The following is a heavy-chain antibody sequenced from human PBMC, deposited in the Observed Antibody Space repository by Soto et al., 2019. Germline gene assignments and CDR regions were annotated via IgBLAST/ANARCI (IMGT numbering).Heavy chain of an antibody. CDR3: AKDFRPDGKYDLDY. D-gene: IGHD3-3*01. CDR2: ILSDGGTK. Sequence: EVQLLESGGGLVQPGGSLRLSCAASGFTFAGYAMNWVRQAPGRGLEWVAGILSDGGTKYYADPVKGRFTISRDNSKNILYLQMSSLRADETALYYCAKDFRPDGKYDLDYWGQGTPVVVSS. CDR1: GFTFAGYA. V-gene: IGHV3-23*01. J-gene: IGHJ4*02.